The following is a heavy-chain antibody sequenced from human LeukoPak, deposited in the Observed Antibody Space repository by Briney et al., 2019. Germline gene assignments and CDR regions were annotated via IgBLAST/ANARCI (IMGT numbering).Heavy chain of an antibody. D-gene: IGHD6-19*01. J-gene: IGHJ4*02. CDR2: IYHSGST. V-gene: IGHV4-59*01. CDR3: ARERGAVAFDY. Sequence: KPSETLSLTCTVSGGSISSYYWSWIRQPPGKGLEWIGYIYHSGSTNYNPSLKSRVTISVDTSKNQFSLKLSSVTAADTAVYYCARERGAVAFDYWGQETLVTVSS. CDR1: GGSISSYY.